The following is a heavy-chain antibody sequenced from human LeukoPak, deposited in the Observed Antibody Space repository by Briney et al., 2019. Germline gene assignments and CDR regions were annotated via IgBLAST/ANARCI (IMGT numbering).Heavy chain of an antibody. CDR2: IYSTGRT. V-gene: IGHV4-61*02. Sequence: PSETLSLTCTVSGGSIISAGYYWSWIRQPAGRAPEWIGRIYSTGRTNYNPSLKSRVVISVDKSKNQFSLNLSSVTAADTAAYYCARDLVGVVGGTPYWYFDLWGRGTLVSVSS. D-gene: IGHD2-15*01. J-gene: IGHJ2*01. CDR3: ARDLVGVVGGTPYWYFDL. CDR1: GGSIISAGYY.